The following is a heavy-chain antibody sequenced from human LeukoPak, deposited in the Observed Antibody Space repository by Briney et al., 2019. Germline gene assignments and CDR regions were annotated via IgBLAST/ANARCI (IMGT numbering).Heavy chain of an antibody. CDR1: GGSISSYH. CDR2: IYTSGST. Sequence: SETLSLTCSVSGGSISSYHWSWIRQPAGKGLEWIGRIYTSGSTDYNPSLQSRVTMSLDTSKNQFSLRLSSVTATDTATYYCTRQHTRIDYWGQGILVTVSS. D-gene: IGHD1-26*01. J-gene: IGHJ4*02. CDR3: TRQHTRIDY. V-gene: IGHV4-4*07.